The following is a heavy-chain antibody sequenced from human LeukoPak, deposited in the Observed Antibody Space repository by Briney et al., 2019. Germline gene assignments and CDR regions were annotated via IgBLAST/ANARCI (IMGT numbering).Heavy chain of an antibody. D-gene: IGHD2-2*01. CDR2: IKSKTDGGTT. J-gene: IGHJ4*02. Sequence: GGSLRLSCAASGFTFSNAWMSWVRQAPGKGLEWVGRIKSKTDGGTTDYAAPVKGRFTISRDDSKNTLYLQMNSLRAEDTAVYYCAKDSIVVVPAAMHQDYFDYWGQGTLVTVSS. CDR1: GFTFSNAW. V-gene: IGHV3-15*01. CDR3: AKDSIVVVPAAMHQDYFDY.